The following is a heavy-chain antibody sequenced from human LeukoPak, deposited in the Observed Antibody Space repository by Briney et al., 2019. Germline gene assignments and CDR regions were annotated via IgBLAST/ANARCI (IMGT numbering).Heavy chain of an antibody. J-gene: IGHJ4*02. D-gene: IGHD3-10*01. V-gene: IGHV1-46*01. CDR3: ARAPRYYGSGSYYPFDY. CDR1: GYTFTSYY. Sequence: ASVKVSCKASGYTFTSYYMHWVRQAPGQGLEWMGIINPSGGSTSYAQKFQGRVTMTRDTSISTAYMEPSRLRSDDTAVYYCARAPRYYGSGSYYPFDYWGQGTLVTVSS. CDR2: INPSGGST.